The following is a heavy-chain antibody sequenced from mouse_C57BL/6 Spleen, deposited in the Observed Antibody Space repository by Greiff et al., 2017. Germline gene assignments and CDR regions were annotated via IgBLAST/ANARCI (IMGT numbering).Heavy chain of an antibody. Sequence: QVQLQQPGAELVKPGASVKMSCKASGYTFTSYWITWVKQRPGQGLEWIGDLYPGSGSTNYNEKFKSMATLTVDTSSSTAYMQLSSLTSEDSAVYYCARWGYYGSSYGYAMDYWGQGTSVTVSS. V-gene: IGHV1-55*01. CDR2: LYPGSGST. D-gene: IGHD1-1*01. CDR1: GYTFTSYW. CDR3: ARWGYYGSSYGYAMDY. J-gene: IGHJ4*01.